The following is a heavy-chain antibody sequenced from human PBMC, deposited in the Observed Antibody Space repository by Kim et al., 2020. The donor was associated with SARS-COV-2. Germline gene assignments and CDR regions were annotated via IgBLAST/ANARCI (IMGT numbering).Heavy chain of an antibody. J-gene: IGHJ6*02. CDR1: GGSFSGYY. CDR3: ARSRIGRKGYGMDV. Sequence: SETLSLTCAVYGGSFSGYYWSWIRQPPGKGLEWIGEINHSGSTNYNPSLKSRVTISVDTSKNQFSLKLSSVTAADTAVYYCARSRIGRKGYGMDVWGQGTTVTVSS. V-gene: IGHV4-34*01. CDR2: INHSGST. D-gene: IGHD2-15*01.